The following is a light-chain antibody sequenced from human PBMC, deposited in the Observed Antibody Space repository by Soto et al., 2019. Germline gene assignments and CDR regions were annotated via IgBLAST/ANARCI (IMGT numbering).Light chain of an antibody. Sequence: DIQMTQSPSSLSASVGDRVTITCQASQNINNYLNWYQQKPGKAPKLLIYDASNLETGVPSRFSGSGSGTDFTFTISSLQPEDIATYYCQQYDDLFTFGGGTKVEIK. CDR1: QNINNY. J-gene: IGKJ4*01. CDR3: QQYDDLFT. V-gene: IGKV1-33*01. CDR2: DAS.